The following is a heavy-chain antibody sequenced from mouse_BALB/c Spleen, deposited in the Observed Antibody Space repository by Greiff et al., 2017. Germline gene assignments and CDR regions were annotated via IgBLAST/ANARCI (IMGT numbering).Heavy chain of an antibody. CDR2: ISSGGSYT. J-gene: IGHJ4*01. D-gene: IGHD1-1*01. CDR3: ARELRGYAMDY. CDR1: GFTFSSYG. Sequence: EVHLVESGGDLVKPGGSLKLSCAASGFTFSSYGMSWVRQTPDKRLEWVATISSGGSYTYYPDSVKGRFTISRDNAKNNLYLQMSSLKSEDTAMYYCARELRGYAMDYWGQGTSVTVSS. V-gene: IGHV5-6*01.